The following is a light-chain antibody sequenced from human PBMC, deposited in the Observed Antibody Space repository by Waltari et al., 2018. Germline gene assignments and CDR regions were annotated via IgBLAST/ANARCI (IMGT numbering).Light chain of an antibody. CDR3: HHRSTWSLT. Sequence: EIVLTQSPATLSLSPGERATLSCRASQSINNYLAWYQHKPGQPPRLLIYDASNRATGVPARFSGGGSGTDFTLTISSLDPEDFAVYCCHHRSTWSLTFGGGTEVEI. CDR2: DAS. V-gene: IGKV3-11*01. J-gene: IGKJ4*01. CDR1: QSINNY.